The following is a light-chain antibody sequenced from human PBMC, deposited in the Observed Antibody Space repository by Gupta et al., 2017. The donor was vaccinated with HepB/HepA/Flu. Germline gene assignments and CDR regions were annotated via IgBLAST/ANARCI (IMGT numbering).Light chain of an antibody. J-gene: IGKJ3*01. Sequence: EIVMTQSPATLSVSPGERATLSCRASQSVSSNLAWYQQKPGQAPRLLIYGASTRATGIPARFSGSGSGTEFTLTISSLQSEDLAAYYCQQYNIWPGGFGPGTKVDIK. CDR2: GAS. V-gene: IGKV3-15*01. CDR1: QSVSSN. CDR3: QQYNIWPGG.